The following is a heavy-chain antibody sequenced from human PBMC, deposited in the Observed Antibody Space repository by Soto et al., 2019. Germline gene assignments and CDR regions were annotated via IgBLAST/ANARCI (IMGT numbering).Heavy chain of an antibody. J-gene: IGHJ5*01. CDR1: GGSISSGGYY. D-gene: IGHD1-26*01. V-gene: IGHV4-31*03. CDR3: ARHSASWQWFDY. CDR2: IYYSGST. Sequence: QVKLQESGPGLVKPSQTLSLTCSVSGGSISSGGYYWSWIRQHPEKGLEWIGYIYYSGSTNYNPTLKSRVIISVDTSSNGFSVDLRSVTAADTAIYYCARHSASWQWFDYWGQGTLVTVSS.